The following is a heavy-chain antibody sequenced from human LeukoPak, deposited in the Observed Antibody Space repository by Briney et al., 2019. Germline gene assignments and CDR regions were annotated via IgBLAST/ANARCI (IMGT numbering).Heavy chain of an antibody. D-gene: IGHD3-22*01. CDR1: GGTFSSYA. CDR3: ARDMDSSGSLYDY. Sequence: ASVKVSCKASGGTFSSYAISWVRQAPGQGLEWMGGIIPIFGTANYAQKFQGRVTITTDESTSTAYMELSSLRSEDTAVYYCARDMDSSGSLYDYWGQGTLVTVSS. V-gene: IGHV1-69*05. J-gene: IGHJ4*02. CDR2: IIPIFGTA.